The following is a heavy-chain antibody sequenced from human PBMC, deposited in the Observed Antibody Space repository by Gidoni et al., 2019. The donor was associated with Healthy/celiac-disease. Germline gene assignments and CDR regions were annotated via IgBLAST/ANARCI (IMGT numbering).Heavy chain of an antibody. Sequence: QVQLQESGPGLVEHSQTLSLPCTVSGGSISSGGYSWSWRRQHPGKGLEWIGYIYSGGSTSYNPSLKNRVTISVDTSKNQFALKLISGTAADTAVYYCARVSKGAWTNWGQGTLVTVSS. CDR2: IYSGGST. CDR3: ARVSKGAWTN. D-gene: IGHD3-16*01. J-gene: IGHJ4*02. V-gene: IGHV4-31*03. CDR1: GGSISSGGYS.